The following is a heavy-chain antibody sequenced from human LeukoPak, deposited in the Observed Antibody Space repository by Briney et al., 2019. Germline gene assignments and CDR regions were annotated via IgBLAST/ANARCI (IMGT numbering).Heavy chain of an antibody. D-gene: IGHD2-21*01. CDR2: INHSGST. CDR3: ASFNGLIGSSEY. V-gene: IGHV4-34*01. J-gene: IGHJ4*02. CDR1: GGSFSGYY. Sequence: SETLSLTCAVYGGSFSGYYWSWIRQPPGKGLEWIGEINHSGSTNYNPSLKSRATISVDTSKNQFSLKLSSVTAADTAVYYCASFNGLIGSSEYWGQGTLVTVSS.